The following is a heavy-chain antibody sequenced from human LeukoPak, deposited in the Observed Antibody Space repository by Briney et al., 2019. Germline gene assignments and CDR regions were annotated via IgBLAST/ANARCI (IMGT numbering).Heavy chain of an antibody. V-gene: IGHV4-38-2*01. Sequence: SETLSLTCAVSGYSITSGFYWGWIRQAPGKGLEWIGSIYHSGRIYYNPSLERRVSISIDASKNQFSLRLSSVTAADTAVFYCARRPSSGGWYSKWGQGTLVTVSS. J-gene: IGHJ4*02. CDR1: GYSITSGFY. CDR3: ARRPSSGGWYSK. D-gene: IGHD6-19*01. CDR2: IYHSGRI.